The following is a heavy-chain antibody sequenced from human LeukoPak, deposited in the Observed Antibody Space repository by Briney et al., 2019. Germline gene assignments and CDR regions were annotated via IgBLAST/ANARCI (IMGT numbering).Heavy chain of an antibody. J-gene: IGHJ4*02. V-gene: IGHV7-4-1*01. CDR1: GYTFSSYA. D-gene: IGHD3-22*01. Sequence: GASVKVSCKASGYTFSSYAMNWVRQAPGQGLEWMGWINTNTAKPTYAQDFTGRIVISLDTSVSTAYLQIRSLRAEDTAIYYCARGDYYHDSSGYYSDHWGQGTLVTVSS. CDR3: ARGDYYHDSSGYYSDH. CDR2: INTNTAKP.